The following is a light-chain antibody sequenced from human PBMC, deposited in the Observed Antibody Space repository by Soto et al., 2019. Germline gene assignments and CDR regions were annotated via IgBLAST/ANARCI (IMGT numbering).Light chain of an antibody. V-gene: IGLV2-14*01. CDR3: SSYTSSSTRV. CDR1: SSDVGCYNY. Sequence: QSAVTQPASVSGSPGQSITISCTGTSSDVGCYNYVSWYQQHPGKAPKLMIYDVSNRPSGVSNRFSGSKSGNTASLTISGLQAEDEADYYCSSYTSSSTRVFGGGTKLTVL. CDR2: DVS. J-gene: IGLJ2*01.